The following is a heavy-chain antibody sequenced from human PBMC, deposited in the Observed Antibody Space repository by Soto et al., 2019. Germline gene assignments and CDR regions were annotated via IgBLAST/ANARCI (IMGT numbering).Heavy chain of an antibody. CDR2: IYPGNSDT. V-gene: IGHV5-51*01. J-gene: IGHJ6*02. CDR3: ARKSIVATIAGYYYYGMDV. Sequence: GESLKISCKGSGYNFANYWIGWVRQMPGKGLEWMGIIYPGNSDTRYSPSFQGQVTISADTSISTAYLQWSSLKASDTAMYYCARKSIVATIAGYYYYGMDVWGQGTTVTVSS. CDR1: GYNFANYW. D-gene: IGHD5-12*01.